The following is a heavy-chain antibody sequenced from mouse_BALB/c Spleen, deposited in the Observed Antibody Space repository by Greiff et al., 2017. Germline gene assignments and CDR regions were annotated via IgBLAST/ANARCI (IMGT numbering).Heavy chain of an antibody. CDR3: ARWKITTPYAMDD. D-gene: IGHD2-4*01. Sequence: QVQLQQPGAELVKPGASVKLSCKASGYTFTSYWMHWVKQRPGQGLEWIGEIDPSDSYTNYNQKFKDKATLTADKSSSTAYMQLSSLTSEDSAVYYCARWKITTPYAMDDWGQGTSVTVSS. V-gene: IGHV1-69*02. CDR2: IDPSDSYT. J-gene: IGHJ4*01. CDR1: GYTFTSYW.